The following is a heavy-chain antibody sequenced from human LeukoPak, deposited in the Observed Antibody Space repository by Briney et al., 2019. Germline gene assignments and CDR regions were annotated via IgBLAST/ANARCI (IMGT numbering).Heavy chain of an antibody. CDR2: IYYSGST. V-gene: IGHV4-31*03. Sequence: SETLSLTCTVSGGSISSGGYYWSWIRQHPGKGLEWIGYIYYSGSTYYNPSLKSRVTISVDTSKNQFSLKLSSVTAADTAVYYCARDSRLYAFDIWGQGTMVTVSS. CDR3: ARDSRLYAFDI. J-gene: IGHJ3*02. CDR1: GGSISSGGYY.